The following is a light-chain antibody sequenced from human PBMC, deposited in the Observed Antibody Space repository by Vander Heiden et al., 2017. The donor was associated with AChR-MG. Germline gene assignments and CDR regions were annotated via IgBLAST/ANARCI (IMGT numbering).Light chain of an antibody. CDR3: QSYDSSLSGYYV. J-gene: IGLJ1*01. CDR1: SANIGAGYV. V-gene: IGLV1-40*01. CDR2: GNS. Sequence: QSVLTQPPSVSGAPGQRVTISCTGSSANIGAGYVVHWYQQLPATAPNLLIYGNSNRPSGVPDRFSGSKSVTSASLSITGLQAEDEADYYCQSYDSSLSGYYVFGTGTKVTVL.